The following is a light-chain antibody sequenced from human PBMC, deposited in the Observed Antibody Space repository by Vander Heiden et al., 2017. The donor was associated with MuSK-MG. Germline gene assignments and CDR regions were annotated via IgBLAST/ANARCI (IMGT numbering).Light chain of an antibody. J-gene: IGKJ1*01. CDR2: WAS. CDR1: QSVLYSSNNKNY. Sequence: DIVMTQSPDSLAVSLGERATINCKSSQSVLYSSNNKNYLTWYQQKPGQPPKLLIYWASTRESGVPDRFSGSGSGTDFTLTISSLQAEDVAVYYCQHYSGTPRTFGQGTKVEIQ. V-gene: IGKV4-1*01. CDR3: QHYSGTPRT.